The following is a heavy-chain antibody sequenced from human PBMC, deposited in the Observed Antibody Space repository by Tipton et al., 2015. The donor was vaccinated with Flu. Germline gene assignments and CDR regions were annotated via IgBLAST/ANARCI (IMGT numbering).Heavy chain of an antibody. CDR1: GFTFSSYS. V-gene: IGHV3-21*01. D-gene: IGHD3-22*01. J-gene: IGHJ4*02. CDR3: ARDLVEYYYDSSGYKSDY. CDR2: ISSSSSYI. Sequence: SLRLSCAASGFTFSSYSMNWVRQAPGKGLEWVSSISSSSSYIYYADSVKGRFTISRDNAKNSLYLQMNSLRAEDTAVYYCARDLVEYYYDSSGYKSDYWGQGTLVTVSS.